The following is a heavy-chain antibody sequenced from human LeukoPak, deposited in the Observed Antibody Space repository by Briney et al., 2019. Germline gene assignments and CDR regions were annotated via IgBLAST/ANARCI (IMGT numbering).Heavy chain of an antibody. J-gene: IGHJ4*02. D-gene: IGHD6-19*01. CDR1: GGSFSGYY. V-gene: IGHV4-34*01. Sequence: SETLPLTCAVYGGSFSGYYWSWIRQPPGKGLEWIGEINHSGSTNYNPSLKSRVTISVDTSKNQFSLKLSSVTAADTAVYYCARSHSSGWTPFDYWGQGTLVTVSS. CDR2: INHSGST. CDR3: ARSHSSGWTPFDY.